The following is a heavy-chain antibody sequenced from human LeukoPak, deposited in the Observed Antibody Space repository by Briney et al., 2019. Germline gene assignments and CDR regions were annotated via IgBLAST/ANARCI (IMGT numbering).Heavy chain of an antibody. Sequence: KPSETLSLTCAVYGGSFSGYYWGWIRQPPGKGLEWIGSIYYGGSTFYNPSLKSRVTISVDTSKNQFSLKLTSVTAADTAVYYCARCITMVRGVIRPPDYWGQGTLVTVSS. V-gene: IGHV4-39*01. J-gene: IGHJ4*02. D-gene: IGHD3-10*01. CDR2: IYYGGST. CDR1: GGSFSGYY. CDR3: ARCITMVRGVIRPPDY.